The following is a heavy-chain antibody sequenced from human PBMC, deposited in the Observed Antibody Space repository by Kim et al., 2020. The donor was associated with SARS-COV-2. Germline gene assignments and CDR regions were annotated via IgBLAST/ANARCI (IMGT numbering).Heavy chain of an antibody. CDR2: INAHNVVF. J-gene: IGHJ6*02. D-gene: IGHD3-16*01. V-gene: IGHV3-23*01. CDR3: AKGLQSHAYLVAMDV. Sequence: GGSLRLSCEGSGFDFDTFAITWVRQAPGKGLEWVSRINAHNVVFYYANSVKGRFTASRDNSKAYLHMRGLRSEDTAIYYCAKGLQSHAYLVAMDVWGQGAAVTVSS. CDR1: GFDFDTFA.